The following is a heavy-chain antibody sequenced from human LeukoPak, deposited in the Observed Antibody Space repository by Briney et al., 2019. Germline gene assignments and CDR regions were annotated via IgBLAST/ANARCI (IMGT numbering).Heavy chain of an antibody. D-gene: IGHD6-13*01. CDR3: ARVAAAATDAFDI. V-gene: IGHV1-69*05. CDR1: GGTFSSYA. J-gene: IGHJ3*02. Sequence: SVKVSCKASGGTFSSYAISWVRQAPGQGLEWMGGIIPIFGTANYAQKFQGRVTITTDESTSTAYMELSSLRSEDTAVYYCARVAAAATDAFDIWGQGTMVTVSS. CDR2: IIPIFGTA.